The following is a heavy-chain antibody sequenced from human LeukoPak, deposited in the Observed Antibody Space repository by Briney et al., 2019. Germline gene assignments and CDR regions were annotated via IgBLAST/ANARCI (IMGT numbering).Heavy chain of an antibody. CDR2: IIPIFGTA. D-gene: IGHD1-1*01. J-gene: IGHJ6*03. V-gene: IGHV1-69*06. CDR3: ARNNWNDHTSTYYYYMDV. CDR1: GGTFSSYA. Sequence: GASVKVSCKASGGTFSSYAISWVRQAPGQGLEWMGGIIPIFGTANYAQKFQGRVTITADKSTSTAYMELSSLRSEDTAVYYCARNNWNDHTSTYYYYMDVWGKGTTVTVSS.